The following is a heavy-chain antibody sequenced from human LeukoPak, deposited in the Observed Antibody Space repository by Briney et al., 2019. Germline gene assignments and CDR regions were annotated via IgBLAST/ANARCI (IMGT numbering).Heavy chain of an antibody. CDR2: ISYDGSNK. V-gene: IGHV3-30*18. CDR1: GFTFSSYG. Sequence: GRSLRLSCAASGFTFSSYGMHWVRQAPGKGLEWVAVISYDGSNKYSAASVKGRFTIPRDNSKNTLYLQMNSLRAEDTAVYYCAKDSRSYSSVLGYFDYWGQGTLVTVSS. CDR3: AKDSRSYSSVLGYFDY. J-gene: IGHJ4*02. D-gene: IGHD6-25*01.